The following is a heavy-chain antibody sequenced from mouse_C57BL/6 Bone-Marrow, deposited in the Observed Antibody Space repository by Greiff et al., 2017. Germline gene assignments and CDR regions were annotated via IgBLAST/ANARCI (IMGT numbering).Heavy chain of an antibody. Sequence: VQLKESGPELVKPGASVKIPCKASGYTFTDYNMDWVKQSHGKSLEWIGDINPNNGGTIYNQKFKGKATLTVDKSSSTAYMELRSLTSEDTAVYYCARRGYGYDEGDFDYWGQGTTLTVSS. V-gene: IGHV1-18*01. CDR3: ARRGYGYDEGDFDY. CDR1: GYTFTDYN. D-gene: IGHD2-2*01. CDR2: INPNNGGT. J-gene: IGHJ2*01.